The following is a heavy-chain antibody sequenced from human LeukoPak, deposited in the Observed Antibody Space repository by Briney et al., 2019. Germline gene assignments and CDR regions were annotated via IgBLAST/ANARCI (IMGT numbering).Heavy chain of an antibody. CDR2: IYYSGST. J-gene: IGHJ4*02. V-gene: IGHV4-39*01. CDR1: GGSISSSSYY. D-gene: IGHD1-26*01. CDR3: ARSVGGATHY. Sequence: SQTLSLTCTVSGGSISSSSYYWGWIRQPPGKGLEWIGNIYYSGSTYYNPSLKSRVTLSVDTSKNQFSLKLSSVTAADTAVYYCARSVGGATHYWGQGTLVTVSS.